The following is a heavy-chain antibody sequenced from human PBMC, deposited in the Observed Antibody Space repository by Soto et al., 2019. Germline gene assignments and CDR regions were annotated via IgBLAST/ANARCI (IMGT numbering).Heavy chain of an antibody. CDR2: ISAYNGNT. V-gene: IGHV1-18*01. D-gene: IGHD3-10*01. CDR1: GYTFTSYG. CDR3: ARVESWLGEFDWFDP. Sequence: ASVKVSCKASGYTFTSYGISWVRQAPGQGLEWMGWISAYNGNTNYAQKLQGRVTMTTDTSTSTAYMELRSLRSDDTAVYYSARVESWLGEFDWFDPWGQGTLVTVSS. J-gene: IGHJ5*02.